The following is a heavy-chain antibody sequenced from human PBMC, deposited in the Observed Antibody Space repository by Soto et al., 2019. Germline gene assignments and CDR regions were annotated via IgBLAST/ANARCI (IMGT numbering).Heavy chain of an antibody. CDR3: AREWAGSSWYGGWFDT. J-gene: IGHJ5*02. Sequence: GASVKVSCKASGGTFSSYAISWVRQAPGQGLEWMGGIIPIFGTANYAQKFQGRVTITADKSTSTAYMELSSLRSEDTAVYYCAREWAGSSWYGGWFDTWGQGTLVTVSS. V-gene: IGHV1-69*06. D-gene: IGHD6-13*01. CDR1: GGTFSSYA. CDR2: IIPIFGTA.